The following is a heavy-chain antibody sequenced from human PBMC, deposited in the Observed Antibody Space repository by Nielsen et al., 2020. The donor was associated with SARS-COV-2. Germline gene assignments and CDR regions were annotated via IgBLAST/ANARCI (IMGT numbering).Heavy chain of an antibody. J-gene: IGHJ4*02. CDR1: GFTFSRFA. Sequence: LSLTCAASGFTFSRFAMHWVRQAPGKGLEWLTIISYDGSNKYADSVKGRFTISRDNSKSTLFLQMNSLRTEDTAVYYCARETEDYTSSWFDYWGQGTLVTVSS. D-gene: IGHD6-13*01. CDR3: ARETEDYTSSWFDY. V-gene: IGHV3-30*04. CDR2: ISYDGSNK.